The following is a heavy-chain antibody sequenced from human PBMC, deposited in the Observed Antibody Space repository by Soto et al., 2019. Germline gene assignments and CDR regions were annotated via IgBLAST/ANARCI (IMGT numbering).Heavy chain of an antibody. CDR2: ISSSGSTI. D-gene: IGHD3-3*01. CDR3: ARDTIYGVLSGYDY. CDR1: GFTFSDYY. V-gene: IGHV3-11*01. J-gene: IGHJ4*02. Sequence: GGSLRLSCAASGFTFSDYYMSWIRQAPGKGLEWVSCISSSGSTIYYADSVKGRFTISRDNAKNSLYLQMNSLRAEDTAVYYCARDTIYGVLSGYDYWGQGTLVTVSS.